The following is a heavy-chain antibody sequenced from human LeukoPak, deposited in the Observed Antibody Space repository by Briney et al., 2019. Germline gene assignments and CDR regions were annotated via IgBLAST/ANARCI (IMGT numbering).Heavy chain of an antibody. Sequence: GGSLRLSCAASGLTFSSYAIHWVRQAPGKGLEYVSAISSNGGSTYYANSVKGRFTISRDNSKNTLYLQMGSLRAEDMAVYYCARVRAGIVNRGYYFDYWGQGTLVTVSS. CDR3: ARVRAGIVNRGYYFDY. V-gene: IGHV3-64*01. J-gene: IGHJ4*02. D-gene: IGHD6-19*01. CDR1: GLTFSSYA. CDR2: ISSNGGST.